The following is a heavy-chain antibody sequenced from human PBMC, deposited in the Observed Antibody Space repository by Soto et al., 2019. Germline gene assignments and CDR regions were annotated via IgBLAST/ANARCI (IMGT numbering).Heavy chain of an antibody. CDR1: GFTFSSYA. Sequence: EVQLLESGGGLVQPGGSLRLSCAASGFTFSSYAMSWVRQAPGKGLEWVSAISGSGGSTYYADSVKGRFTISRDNSKNTLYLQMNSLRAEDTAVYYCATLSVGASYYYGMDVWGHGTTVTVSS. CDR2: ISGSGGST. D-gene: IGHD1-26*01. J-gene: IGHJ6*02. CDR3: ATLSVGASYYYGMDV. V-gene: IGHV3-23*01.